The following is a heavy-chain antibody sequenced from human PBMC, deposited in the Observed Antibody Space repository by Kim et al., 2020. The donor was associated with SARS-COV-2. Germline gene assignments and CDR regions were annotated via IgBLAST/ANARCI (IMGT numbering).Heavy chain of an antibody. CDR3: ARQDIFGSGLN. J-gene: IGHJ4*02. D-gene: IGHD3-3*02. CDR2: T. V-gene: IGHV4-59*08. Sequence: TNYNPSLKCRVTISVDTSKNQFSLKLSSVTAAHSAVYYLARQDIFGSGLNWGQGTLVTVSS.